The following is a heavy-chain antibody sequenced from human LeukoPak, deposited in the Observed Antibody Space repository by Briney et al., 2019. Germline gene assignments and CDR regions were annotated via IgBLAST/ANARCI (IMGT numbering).Heavy chain of an antibody. D-gene: IGHD2-21*02. V-gene: IGHV4-59*08. Sequence: YPSETLSLTCTVSGGSISSYYWSWIRQPPGKGLEWIGYIYYSGSTNYNPSLKSRVTISVDTSKNQFSLKLSSVTAADTAVYYCAGGLLRAPHYYYYGMGVWGQGTTVTVSS. J-gene: IGHJ6*02. CDR2: IYYSGST. CDR1: GGSISSYY. CDR3: AGGLLRAPHYYYYGMGV.